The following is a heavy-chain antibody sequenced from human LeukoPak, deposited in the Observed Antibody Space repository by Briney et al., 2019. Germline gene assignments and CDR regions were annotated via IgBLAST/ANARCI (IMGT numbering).Heavy chain of an antibody. D-gene: IGHD1-1*01. V-gene: IGHV3-7*01. CDR1: GFTFSSYW. CDR2: IKQDGSEK. CDR3: ARFKMGNDDAFDI. Sequence: AGSLRLSCAASGFTFSSYWMSWVRQAPGKGLEWVSNIKQDGSEKYYLYSVKGRFTISRDNAKHSLYLQMNSLRAEDTAVYYCARFKMGNDDAFDIWGKGTMVTVSS. J-gene: IGHJ3*02.